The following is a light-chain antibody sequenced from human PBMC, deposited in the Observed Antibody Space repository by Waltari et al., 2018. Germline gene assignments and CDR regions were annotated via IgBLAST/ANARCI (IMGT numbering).Light chain of an antibody. J-gene: IGLJ1*01. V-gene: IGLV2-14*01. CDR2: EVS. Sequence: QSALTQPASVSRSPGQSIPISCTGTSIVVYNYNYASCYQQHPGKAPNLMFYEVSNRPSGVSNRFSGSKSGNTASLTISGLQAEDEADYYCSSYTSSSTYVFGTGTKVTVL. CDR1: SIVVYNYNY. CDR3: SSYTSSSTYV.